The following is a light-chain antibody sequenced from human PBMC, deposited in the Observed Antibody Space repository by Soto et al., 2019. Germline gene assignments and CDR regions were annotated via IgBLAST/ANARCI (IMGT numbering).Light chain of an antibody. CDR1: QSLSGN. J-gene: IGKJ4*01. CDR2: DAS. V-gene: IGKV3-11*01. Sequence: EIVMTQSPATLAGSPGETVTLSCRASQSLSGNLAWYQQKPGQAPRLLIYDASNRATGIPARFSGSGSGTDFTLTISSLEPEDFAVYYCQQRSNWLTFGGGTKVDIK. CDR3: QQRSNWLT.